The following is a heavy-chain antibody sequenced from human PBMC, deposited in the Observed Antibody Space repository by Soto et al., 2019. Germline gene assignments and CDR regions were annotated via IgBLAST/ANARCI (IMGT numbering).Heavy chain of an antibody. CDR3: ARHWYYYGSGSYPQWFDP. J-gene: IGHJ5*02. D-gene: IGHD3-10*01. Sequence: GASVKVSCKASGYTFTSDGISWVRQAPGQGLEWMGWISAYNGNTNYAQKLQGRVTMTTDTSTSTAYMELRSLRSDDTAVYYCARHWYYYGSGSYPQWFDPWGQGTLVTVSS. CDR2: ISAYNGNT. V-gene: IGHV1-18*01. CDR1: GYTFTSDG.